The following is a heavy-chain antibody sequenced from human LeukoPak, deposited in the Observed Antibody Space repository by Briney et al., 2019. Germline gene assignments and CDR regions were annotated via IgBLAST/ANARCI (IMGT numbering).Heavy chain of an antibody. J-gene: IGHJ3*02. CDR1: GFTLSSYA. D-gene: IGHD1-26*01. CDR2: ISGSGGST. Sequence: GGSLRLSCAASGFTLSSYAMSWVRQAPGKGLEWVSAISGSGGSTYYADSVKGRFTISRDNSKNTLYLQMNSLRAEDTAVYYCAKDWGATYAFDIWGQWTMVTVSS. CDR3: AKDWGATYAFDI. V-gene: IGHV3-23*01.